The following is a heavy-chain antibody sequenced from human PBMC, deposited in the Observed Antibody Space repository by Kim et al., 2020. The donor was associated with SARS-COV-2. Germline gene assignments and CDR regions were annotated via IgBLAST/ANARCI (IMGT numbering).Heavy chain of an antibody. CDR2: ISSRGRRI. CDR1: GFSFSTYE. J-gene: IGHJ4*02. CDR3: ARLDDTRGSFFDY. V-gene: IGHV3-48*03. Sequence: GGSLRLSCAASGFSFSTYEMIWVRQAPGKGLEWVSYISSRGRRIYYADSFKGRFTVSRDNAKTSLYLQMTNLRAEDTAVYYCARLDDTRGSFFDYWCQG. D-gene: IGHD2-2*01.